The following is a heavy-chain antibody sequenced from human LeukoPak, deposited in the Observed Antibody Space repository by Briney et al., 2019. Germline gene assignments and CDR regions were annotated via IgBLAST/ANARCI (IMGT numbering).Heavy chain of an antibody. CDR1: GFTVSSNY. CDR2: IYSGGST. Sequence: QPGGSLRLSCAASGFTVSSNYMSWVRQAPGKGLEWVSVIYSGGSTYYADSLKGRFTISRDNSKNTLYLQMNSLRAGDTAVYYCARDLSYSRAVAGPSSGYWGQGTLVTVSS. D-gene: IGHD6-19*01. V-gene: IGHV3-66*01. CDR3: ARDLSYSRAVAGPSSGY. J-gene: IGHJ4*02.